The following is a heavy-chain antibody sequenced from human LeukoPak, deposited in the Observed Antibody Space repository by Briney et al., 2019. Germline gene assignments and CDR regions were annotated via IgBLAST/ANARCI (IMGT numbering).Heavy chain of an antibody. CDR3: ARGSGSGSYWSVDY. V-gene: IGHV1-8*03. Sequence: ASVKVSCKASGYTFTSCDINWVRQATGQGLEWMGWMNPNSGNTGYAQKFQGRVTITRNTSISTAYMELSSLRSEDTAVYYCARGSGSGSYWSVDYWGQGTLVTVSS. CDR1: GYTFTSCD. J-gene: IGHJ4*02. CDR2: MNPNSGNT. D-gene: IGHD3-10*01.